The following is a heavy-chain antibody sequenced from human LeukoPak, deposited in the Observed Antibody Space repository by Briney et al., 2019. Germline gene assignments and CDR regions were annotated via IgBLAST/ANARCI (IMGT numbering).Heavy chain of an antibody. Sequence: ASVKVSCKASGYTFTSYAMHWVRQAPGQRLEWMGWINAGNGNTKYSQKFQGRVTITRDTSASTAYMELSSLRSEDTAVYYCVLSFGESIYYYYGMDVWGQGTTVTVSS. J-gene: IGHJ6*02. V-gene: IGHV1-3*01. CDR1: GYTFTSYA. CDR3: VLSFGESIYYYYGMDV. CDR2: INAGNGNT. D-gene: IGHD3-10*01.